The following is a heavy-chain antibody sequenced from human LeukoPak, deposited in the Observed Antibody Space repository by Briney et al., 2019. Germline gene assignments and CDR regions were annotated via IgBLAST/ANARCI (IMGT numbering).Heavy chain of an antibody. CDR2: IYGGST. Sequence: PGGSLRLSCAGSGFTVSDYYMTWVRQAPGKGLEWVSIIYGGSTYYADSVKGRFTISRDNSKNTVYLQMNSLRAEDTAVYYCARDFEGVHRTTNSYTYYYYMDVWGKGTTVIVSS. V-gene: IGHV3-53*01. D-gene: IGHD2/OR15-2a*01. CDR3: ARDFEGVHRTTNSYTYYYYMDV. CDR1: GFTVSDYY. J-gene: IGHJ6*03.